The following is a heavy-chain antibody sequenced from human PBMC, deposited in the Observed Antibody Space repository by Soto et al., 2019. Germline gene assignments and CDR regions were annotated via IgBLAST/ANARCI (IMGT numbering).Heavy chain of an antibody. J-gene: IGHJ4*02. CDR3: ARAPADWPFDY. CDR1: GFTFSSYG. V-gene: IGHV3-30*03. CDR2: ISYDGSNK. Sequence: PGGSLRLSCAASGFTFSSYGMHWVRQAPGKGLEWVAVISYDGSNKYYADSVKGRFTISRDNSKNTLYLQMNSLRAEDTAVYYCARAPADWPFDYWGQGSLVTVSS. D-gene: IGHD3-9*01.